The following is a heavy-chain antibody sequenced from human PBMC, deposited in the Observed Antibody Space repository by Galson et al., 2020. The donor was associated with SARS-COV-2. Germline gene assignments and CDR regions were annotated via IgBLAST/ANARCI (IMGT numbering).Heavy chain of an antibody. J-gene: IGHJ4*02. CDR3: ARDHSSRYYFDS. CDR1: GFTFSTYA. Sequence: GESLKISCEASGFTFSTYAMAWVRQAPGMGLEWVSSISGSGNPPYYADSVKGRFTISRDNSKSTLYLQMNSLRADDTAVYYCARDHSSRYYFDSWGQGSLGTVSS. CDR2: ISGSGNPP. D-gene: IGHD2-15*01. V-gene: IGHV3-23*01.